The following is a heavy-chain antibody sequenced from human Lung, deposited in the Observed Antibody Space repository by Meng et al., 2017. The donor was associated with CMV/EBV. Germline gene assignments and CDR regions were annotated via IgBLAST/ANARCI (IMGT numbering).Heavy chain of an antibody. D-gene: IGHD3-10*01. V-gene: IGHV3-48*03. J-gene: IGHJ6*02. CDR1: GFTFSSYE. Sequence: SLKISCAASGFTFSSYEMNWVRQAPGGGLEWVSYISSNGSTIYYADSVKGRFTISRDNAKNSLYLQMNSLRDAVTTVYYCARDPLWFGGTYYYGMDVWGQGXTVTVSS. CDR3: ARDPLWFGGTYYYGMDV. CDR2: ISSNGSTI.